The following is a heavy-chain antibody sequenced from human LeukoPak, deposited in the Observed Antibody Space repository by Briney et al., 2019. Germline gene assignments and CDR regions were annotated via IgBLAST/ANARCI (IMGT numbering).Heavy chain of an antibody. CDR3: ATGGNFYYSH. Sequence: GGSLRLSCAASGFPFSGYGMHWVRQAPGKGLEWVAVAYGDGSSQYYADSVKGRFSISKDISKNTLSLQMNCLRAEDTAVYSCATGGNFYYSHWGQGTLVTVSS. CDR1: GFPFSGYG. J-gene: IGHJ1*01. CDR2: AYGDGSSQ. V-gene: IGHV3-33*01. D-gene: IGHD4-11*01.